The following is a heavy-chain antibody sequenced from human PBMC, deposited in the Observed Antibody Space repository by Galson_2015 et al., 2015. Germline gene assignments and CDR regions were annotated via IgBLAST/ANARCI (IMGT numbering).Heavy chain of an antibody. J-gene: IGHJ4*02. CDR1: GGTFSSYA. V-gene: IGHV1-69*13. CDR2: IIPIFGTA. Sequence: SVKVSCKASGGTFSSYAISWVRQAPGQGLEWMGGIIPIFGTANYAQKFQGRVTITADESTSTAYMELSSLRSEDTAVYYCASGVVAARPMLGFDYWGQGTLVTVSS. D-gene: IGHD6-6*01. CDR3: ASGVVAARPMLGFDY.